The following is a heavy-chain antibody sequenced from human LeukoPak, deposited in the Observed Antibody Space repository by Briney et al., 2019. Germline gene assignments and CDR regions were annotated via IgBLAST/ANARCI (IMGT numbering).Heavy chain of an antibody. Sequence: GGSLRLSCAASGFIFSSYGMSWVRQAPGKGLEWVSAISGSGGSTYYADSVKGRFTISRDNSKNTLYLQMNSLRAEDTAVYYCAKERQTGDYFTSDFWGQGTLVTVSS. D-gene: IGHD4-17*01. CDR1: GFIFSSYG. J-gene: IGHJ4*02. V-gene: IGHV3-23*01. CDR3: AKERQTGDYFTSDF. CDR2: ISGSGGST.